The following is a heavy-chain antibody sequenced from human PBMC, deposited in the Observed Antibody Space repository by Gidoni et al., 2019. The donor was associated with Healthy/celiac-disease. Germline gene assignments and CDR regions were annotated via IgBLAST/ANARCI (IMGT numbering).Heavy chain of an antibody. D-gene: IGHD4-17*01. J-gene: IGHJ6*03. V-gene: IGHV4-34*01. CDR1: GGSFSGYY. CDR2: INHSGST. Sequence: QVQLQQWGAGLLKPSETLSLTCAVYGGSFSGYYWSWIRQPPGKGLEWIGEINHSGSTNYNPSLKSRVTMSVDTSKNQFSLKLSSVTAADTAVYYCARGLRLGRYYYYMDVWGKGTTVTVSS. CDR3: ARGLRLGRYYYYMDV.